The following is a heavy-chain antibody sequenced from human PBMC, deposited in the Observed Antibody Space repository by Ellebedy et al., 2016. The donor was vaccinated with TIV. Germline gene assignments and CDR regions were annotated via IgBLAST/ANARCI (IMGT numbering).Heavy chain of an antibody. Sequence: PGGSLRLSCAASGFTFNNAWMGWVRQAPGKGLEWVSYITSSSNTIYYADSVKGRFTISRDNAKISLYLQMNSLTAEDTAVYYCANGAYDIWGQGTMVTVSS. CDR2: ITSSSNTI. J-gene: IGHJ3*02. CDR3: ANGAYDI. CDR1: GFTFNNAW. V-gene: IGHV3-48*04. D-gene: IGHD5-24*01.